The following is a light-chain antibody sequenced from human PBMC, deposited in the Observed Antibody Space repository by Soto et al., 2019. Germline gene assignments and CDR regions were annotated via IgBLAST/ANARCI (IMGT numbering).Light chain of an antibody. CDR1: SSNIGAGYD. CDR2: GNN. Sequence: QSVLTQPPSVSGAPGQRVTISCTGSSSNIGAGYDVHWYQQLPGTAPKLLVYGNNNRPSGVPDRFSGSKSGTSASLAITGLQAADEADYYCQSYDSSLSGSVLFGGGTKITVL. V-gene: IGLV1-40*01. CDR3: QSYDSSLSGSVL. J-gene: IGLJ2*01.